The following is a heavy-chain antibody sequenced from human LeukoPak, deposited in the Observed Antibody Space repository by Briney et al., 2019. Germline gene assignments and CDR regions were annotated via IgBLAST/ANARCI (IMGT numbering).Heavy chain of an antibody. V-gene: IGHV4-34*01. D-gene: IGHD3-22*01. Sequence: KPSETLSLTCAVYGGSFSGYYWSWIRQPPGKGLEWIGEINHSGSTNYNPSLKSRVTISVDTSKNQFSLKLSSVTAADTAVYYCARATYYYDSSGLPRVNWFDPWGQGTLVTVSS. CDR3: ARATYYYDSSGLPRVNWFDP. CDR1: GGSFSGYY. CDR2: INHSGST. J-gene: IGHJ5*02.